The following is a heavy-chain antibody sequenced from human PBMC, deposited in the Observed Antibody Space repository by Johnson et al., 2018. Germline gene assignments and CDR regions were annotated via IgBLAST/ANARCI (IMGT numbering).Heavy chain of an antibody. CDR1: GFTFSSYG. Sequence: QVQLVQSGGGVVQPGRSLRLSCAASGFTFSSYGMHWVRQAPGKGLEWVAVISYDGSNKYYADSVKGRFTSSRDNSKNPLDLQMNSLRAEDTAVYYCAKDPGGYSSSSEYFQHWGQGTLVTVSS. CDR3: AKDPGGYSSSSEYFQH. V-gene: IGHV3-30*18. D-gene: IGHD6-13*01. CDR2: ISYDGSNK. J-gene: IGHJ1*01.